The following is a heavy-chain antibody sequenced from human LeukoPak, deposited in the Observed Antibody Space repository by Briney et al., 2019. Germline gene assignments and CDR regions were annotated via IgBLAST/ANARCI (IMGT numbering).Heavy chain of an antibody. V-gene: IGHV4-59*01. Sequence: PSETLSLTCTVSGGSISSYYWSWIRQPPGKGLEWIGYTYYCGSTNYNPSLKSRVTISVDTSKNQFSLKLSSVTAADTAVYYCAISIAVAGHFDYWGQGTLVTVSS. J-gene: IGHJ4*02. D-gene: IGHD6-19*01. CDR1: GGSISSYY. CDR2: TYYCGST. CDR3: AISIAVAGHFDY.